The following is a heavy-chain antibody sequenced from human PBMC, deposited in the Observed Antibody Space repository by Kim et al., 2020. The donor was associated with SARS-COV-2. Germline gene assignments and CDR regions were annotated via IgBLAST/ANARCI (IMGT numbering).Heavy chain of an antibody. D-gene: IGHD4-17*01. CDR1: GFTFGDYA. CDR3: TRDPPTVTRARIGMDV. Sequence: GGSLRLSCTASGFTFGDYAMSWFRQAPGKGLEWVGFIRSKAYGGTTEYAASVKGRFTISRDDSKSIAYLQMNSLKTEDTAVYYCTRDPPTVTRARIGMDVWGQGTTVTVSS. CDR2: IRSKAYGGTT. V-gene: IGHV3-49*03. J-gene: IGHJ6*02.